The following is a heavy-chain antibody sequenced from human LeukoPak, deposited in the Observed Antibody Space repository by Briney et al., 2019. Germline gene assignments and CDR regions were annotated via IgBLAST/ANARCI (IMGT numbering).Heavy chain of an antibody. Sequence: PSETLSLTCSVSGASISSGSNYWGWIRQPPGKGLEWIGSIYYSGSTYYNPSLKSRVTISVDTSKNQFSLKLSSVTAADTAVYYCARQYGYNVLVDYWGQGTLVTVSS. D-gene: IGHD5-24*01. V-gene: IGHV4-39*01. J-gene: IGHJ4*02. CDR3: ARQYGYNVLVDY. CDR1: GASISSGSNY. CDR2: IYYSGST.